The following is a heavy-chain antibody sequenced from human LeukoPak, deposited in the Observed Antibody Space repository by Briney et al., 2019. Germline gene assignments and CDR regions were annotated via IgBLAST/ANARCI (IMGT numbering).Heavy chain of an antibody. D-gene: IGHD2-15*01. J-gene: IGHJ4*02. CDR3: ARGGGYCSDGDCYGIDF. CDR1: GFTFSSYA. Sequence: GGSLRLSCAASGFTFSSYAMHWVRQAPGKGLEWVAVISYDGSNKYYADSVKGRFTISRDNSKNTLYLQMGSLRAEDMAVYYCARGGGYCSDGDCYGIDFWGQGTLVTVSS. V-gene: IGHV3-30*14. CDR2: ISYDGSNK.